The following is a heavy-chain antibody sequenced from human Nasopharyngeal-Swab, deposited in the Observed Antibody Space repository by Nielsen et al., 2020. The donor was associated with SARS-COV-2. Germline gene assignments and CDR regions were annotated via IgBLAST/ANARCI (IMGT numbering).Heavy chain of an antibody. CDR1: GFTFSSYA. J-gene: IGHJ3*02. CDR3: AKDYYDSSGYHPEAFDI. V-gene: IGHV3-23*01. Sequence: GESLKISCAASGFTFSSYAMSWVRQAPGKGLEWVSAISGSGGSTYYADSVKGRFTISRDNSKNTLYLQMNSLRAEDTAVYYCAKDYYDSSGYHPEAFDIWGQGTMVHRLL. D-gene: IGHD3-22*01. CDR2: ISGSGGST.